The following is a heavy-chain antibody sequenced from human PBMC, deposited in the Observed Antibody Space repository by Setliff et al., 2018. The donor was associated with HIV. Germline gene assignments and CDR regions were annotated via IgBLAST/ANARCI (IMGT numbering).Heavy chain of an antibody. CDR1: GFSFSSYA. CDR3: ARAPNWGSLHSPAEYFQH. CDR2: IGGSGGST. V-gene: IGHV3-23*01. D-gene: IGHD7-27*01. Sequence: GESLKISCAANGFSFSSYAMSWVRQAPGKGLEWVSGIGGSGGSTYYADSVKGRFTISRDSSTDTVYVQMNSLRVEDTAVYYCARAPNWGSLHSPAEYFQHWGQGTLVTVSS. J-gene: IGHJ1*01.